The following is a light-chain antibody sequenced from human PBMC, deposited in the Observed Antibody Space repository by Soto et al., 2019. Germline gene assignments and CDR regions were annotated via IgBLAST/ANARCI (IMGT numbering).Light chain of an antibody. CDR1: SSDVGGYNS. CDR2: DVR. Sequence: QSALTQPASVSGSPGQSITISCSGTSSDVGGYNSVSWYQHRPGTAPKLVIYDVRNRPSGVSDRFSGSQSANTASLTISGLRAEDEADYYCSSYRSDTMSYVFGGGTKLTVL. V-gene: IGLV2-14*03. CDR3: SSYRSDTMSYV. J-gene: IGLJ1*01.